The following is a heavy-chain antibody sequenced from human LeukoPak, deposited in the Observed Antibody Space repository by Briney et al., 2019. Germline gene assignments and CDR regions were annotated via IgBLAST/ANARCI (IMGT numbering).Heavy chain of an antibody. CDR2: SSPSSGGT. CDR3: ARGPGGGYDWLGH. CDR1: GYIFTGYY. J-gene: IGHJ4*02. D-gene: IGHD5-12*01. Sequence: ASVKVSCKASGYIFTGYYLHWVRQAPGQGLEWMGWSSPSSGGTNYAQKFQGRVTMTRDTSISTAYMELSRLRSDDTAVYYCARGPGGGYDWLGHWGQGTLVTVSS. V-gene: IGHV1-2*02.